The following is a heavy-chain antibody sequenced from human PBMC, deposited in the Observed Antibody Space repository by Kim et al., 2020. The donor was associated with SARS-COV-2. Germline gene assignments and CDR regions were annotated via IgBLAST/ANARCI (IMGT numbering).Heavy chain of an antibody. CDR1: GFIFSTYA. V-gene: IGHV3-23*01. CDR2: ISGVVGGT. CDR3: AKADARDGGYFDY. Sequence: GGSLRLSCATSGFIFSTYAMSWVRQAPGKGLQWVSRISGVVGGTDYADSVKGRFTTSRDHSKKTLYLQMDSLRDDDTATYYCAKADARDGGYFDYWGQGTRVTVSS. D-gene: IGHD3-10*01. J-gene: IGHJ4*02.